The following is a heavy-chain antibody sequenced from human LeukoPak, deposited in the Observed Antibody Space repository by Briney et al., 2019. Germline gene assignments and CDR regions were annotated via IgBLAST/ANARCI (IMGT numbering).Heavy chain of an antibody. CDR1: GGSFSGYY. V-gene: IGHV4-34*01. CDR2: INHSGST. CDR3: ARRRELGYCSSTSCFGDFDY. D-gene: IGHD2-2*01. J-gene: IGHJ4*02. Sequence: TSETLSLTCAVYGGSFSGYYWSWIRQPPGKGLEWIGEINHSGSTNYNPSLKSRVTISVDTSKNQFSLKLSSVTAADTAVYYCARRRELGYCSSTSCFGDFDYWGQGTLVTVSS.